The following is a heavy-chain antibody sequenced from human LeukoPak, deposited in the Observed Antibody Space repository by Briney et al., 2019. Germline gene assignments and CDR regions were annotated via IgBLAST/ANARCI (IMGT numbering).Heavy chain of an antibody. CDR3: AREGYYYDSSGYYYTFDY. V-gene: IGHV4-34*01. J-gene: IGHJ4*02. D-gene: IGHD3-22*01. CDR2: INHSGST. Sequence: SETLSLTCAVYGGSFSGYYWSWVRQPPGKGLEGIGEINHSGSTNYNPSLKSRVTISVDTSKNQFSLKLSSVTAADTAVYYCAREGYYYDSSGYYYTFDYWGQGTLVTVSS. CDR1: GGSFSGYY.